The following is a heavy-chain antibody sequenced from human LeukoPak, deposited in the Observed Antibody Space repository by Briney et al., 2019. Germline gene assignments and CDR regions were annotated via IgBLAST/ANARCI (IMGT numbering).Heavy chain of an antibody. V-gene: IGHV4-34*01. J-gene: IGHJ4*02. CDR3: AVRYSYGYD. CDR2: INHSGST. CDR1: GGSFSGYY. Sequence: SETLSLTCAVYGGSFSGYYWSWIRQPPGKGLEWIGEINHSGSTNYNPSLKSRVTISLDTSKNQFSLKLSSVTAADTAMYYCAVRYSYGYDWGQGTLVTVSS. D-gene: IGHD5-18*01.